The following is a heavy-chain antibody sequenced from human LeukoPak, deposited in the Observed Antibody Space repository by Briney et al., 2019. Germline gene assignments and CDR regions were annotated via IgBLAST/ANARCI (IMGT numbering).Heavy chain of an antibody. Sequence: GGSLRLSCAASGFTVSSNYMTWVRQAPGKGLEWVSVIYSGGITYYADSVKGRFTISRDNSKNTLYLQMNSLRAEDTAVYYCARDNPFSGSYSAFDYWGQGTQVTVSS. V-gene: IGHV3-66*02. J-gene: IGHJ4*02. D-gene: IGHD1-26*01. CDR2: IYSGGIT. CDR1: GFTVSSNY. CDR3: ARDNPFSGSYSAFDY.